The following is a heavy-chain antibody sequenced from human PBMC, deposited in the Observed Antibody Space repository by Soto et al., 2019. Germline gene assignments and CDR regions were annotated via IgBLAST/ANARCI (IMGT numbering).Heavy chain of an antibody. CDR1: GLTFSIYS. CDR2: ISRSSSYI. Sequence: WGSLRIYCASSGLTFSIYSMTWVRQAPGKGLEWVSSISRSSSYIYYADSVKGRFTISRDNAKNSLYLQINSLRAEDTAVYYCARTTTPRYSYYYGMDVWGQGTTVTVSS. CDR3: ARTTTPRYSYYYGMDV. D-gene: IGHD4-4*01. V-gene: IGHV3-21*01. J-gene: IGHJ6*01.